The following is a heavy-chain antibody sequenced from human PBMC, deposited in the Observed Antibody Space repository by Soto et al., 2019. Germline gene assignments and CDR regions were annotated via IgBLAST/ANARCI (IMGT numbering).Heavy chain of an antibody. V-gene: IGHV1-18*01. Sequence: ASVKVSFKASGYTFTSYGISWVRQAPGQGLEWMGWISAYNGNTNYAQKLQGRVTMTTDTSTSTAYMELRSLRSDDTAVYYCARGTCSGGSCYYFDYWGQGTLVTVSS. D-gene: IGHD2-15*01. CDR3: ARGTCSGGSCYYFDY. CDR2: ISAYNGNT. J-gene: IGHJ4*02. CDR1: GYTFTSYG.